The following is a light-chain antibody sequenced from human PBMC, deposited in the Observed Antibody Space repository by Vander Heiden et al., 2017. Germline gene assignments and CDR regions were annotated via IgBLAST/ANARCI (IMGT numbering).Light chain of an antibody. CDR1: QDISNY. CDR3: QRYDNLPPKFT. Sequence: DIQLTQSPSSLSASVGDRVTITRQASQDISNYINWYQQKQGKAPKPLIYDADDLETGVPARSSGSGTGTDITFTISSMQPEDIATYYCQRYDNLPPKFTFGPGTKVDIK. V-gene: IGKV1-33*01. J-gene: IGKJ3*01. CDR2: DAD.